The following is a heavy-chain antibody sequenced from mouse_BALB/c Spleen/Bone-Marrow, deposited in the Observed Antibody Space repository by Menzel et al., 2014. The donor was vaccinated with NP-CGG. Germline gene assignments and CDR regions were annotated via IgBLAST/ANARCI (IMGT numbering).Heavy chain of an antibody. CDR1: GFAFSSYD. V-gene: IGHV5-12-1*01. CDR2: ISNGGGST. Sequence: EVKLMESGGGLVKPGGSLKLSCAASGFAFSSYDMSWVRQTPAKRLEWVACISNGGGSTYYPDTVKGRFTISRDNAKNTLYLQVSSLKSEDTAMYYCTRHELGLFDYWGQGTTLTVSS. J-gene: IGHJ2*01. CDR3: TRHELGLFDY. D-gene: IGHD4-1*01.